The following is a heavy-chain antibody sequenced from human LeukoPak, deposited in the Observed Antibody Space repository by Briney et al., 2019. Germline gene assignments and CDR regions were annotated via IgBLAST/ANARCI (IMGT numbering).Heavy chain of an antibody. CDR1: EFTFSSYS. Sequence: GGSLRLSCAASEFTFSSYSMNWVRQAPGKGLEWVSSISSSSSYIYYADSVKGRFTISRDNSKNTLYLQMNSLRAEDTAVYYCAKDMTPFFYGSGRDYFDYWGQGTLVTVSS. CDR3: AKDMTPFFYGSGRDYFDY. D-gene: IGHD3-10*01. V-gene: IGHV3-21*01. CDR2: ISSSSSYI. J-gene: IGHJ4*02.